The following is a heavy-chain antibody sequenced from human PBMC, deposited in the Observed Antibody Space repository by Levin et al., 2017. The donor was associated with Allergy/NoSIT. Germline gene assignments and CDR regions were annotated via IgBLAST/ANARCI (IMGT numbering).Heavy chain of an antibody. V-gene: IGHV4-59*01. CDR3: ARDSSSWYRAFDI. D-gene: IGHD6-13*01. CDR1: GGSISSYY. J-gene: IGHJ3*02. CDR2: IYSSGST. Sequence: PSQTLSLPCTVSGGSISSYYWSWIRQPPGKGLEWIGYIYSSGSTDYNPSLKSRVTISVDTSKNQFSLKLSSVTAADTAVYYCARDSSSWYRAFDIWGQGTLVTVSS.